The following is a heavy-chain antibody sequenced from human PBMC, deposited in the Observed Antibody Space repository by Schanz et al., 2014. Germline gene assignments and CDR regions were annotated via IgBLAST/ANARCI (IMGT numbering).Heavy chain of an antibody. D-gene: IGHD5-12*01. CDR2: INTGSGDT. CDR1: EYSFTSYS. J-gene: IGHJ4*02. V-gene: IGHV1-3*04. Sequence: QVHLVQSGAEVKRPGASVKVSCKASEYSFTSYSMHWVRQAPGQRLEWMGWINTGSGDTKYSQNFQGRVTITRDTSTSTVYMELSSLRSEDTAVYSCARGIGGYGANNYFDYWGQGTLXTVSS. CDR3: ARGIGGYGANNYFDY.